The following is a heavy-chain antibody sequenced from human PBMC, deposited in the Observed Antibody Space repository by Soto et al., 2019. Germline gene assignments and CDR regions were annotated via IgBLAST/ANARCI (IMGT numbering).Heavy chain of an antibody. CDR2: VFYTGST. CDR1: GGSIRSNYYY. Sequence: SETLSLTCTVSGGSIRSNYYYWGWLRQPPGKELEWIGRVFYTGSTYYNPSLQSRLTMSVDTSKNQFSLKLNSVTAADTAVYYCSTGPDGNFDSRGQGTRVTVPS. CDR3: STGPDGNFDS. V-gene: IGHV4-39*01. D-gene: IGHD1-1*01. J-gene: IGHJ4*02.